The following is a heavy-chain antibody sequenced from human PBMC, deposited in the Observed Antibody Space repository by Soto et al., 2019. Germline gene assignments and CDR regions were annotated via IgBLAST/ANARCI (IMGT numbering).Heavy chain of an antibody. V-gene: IGHV1-18*04. CDR2: ISAYNGNT. J-gene: IGHJ4*02. CDR1: GYTFTRYG. CDR3: ARGQQNGY. Sequence: AASVKVSCKASGYTFTRYGISWGRQAPGHGLEWMGWISAYNGNTNYAQKRQGRATMTTDTSKSTAHMELRNLRYDDTAVYYCARGQQNGYWGQGTPVTVAS. D-gene: IGHD6-13*01.